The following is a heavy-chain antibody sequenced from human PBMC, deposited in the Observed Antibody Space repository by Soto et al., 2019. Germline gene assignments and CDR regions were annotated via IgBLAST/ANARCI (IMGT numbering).Heavy chain of an antibody. CDR2: ISAYNGNT. J-gene: IGHJ4*02. CDR3: ARALYGSGTKPYYFDY. CDR1: GYTFTSYG. Sequence: ASVKVSCKASGYTFTSYGISWVRQAPGQGLEWMGWISAYNGNTNYAQKLQGRVTMTTDTSTSTAYMELRSLRSDDTAVYYCARALYGSGTKPYYFDYWGKGTLVTVSS. V-gene: IGHV1-18*01. D-gene: IGHD3-10*01.